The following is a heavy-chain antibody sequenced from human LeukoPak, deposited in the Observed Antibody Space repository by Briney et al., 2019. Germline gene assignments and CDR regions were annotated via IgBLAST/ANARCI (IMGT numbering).Heavy chain of an antibody. D-gene: IGHD3-16*02. CDR3: AVSYDY. CDR2: ISGDGGST. CDR1: GFTFDDYA. J-gene: IGHJ4*02. V-gene: IGHV3-43*02. Sequence: PVGSLRLSCAASGFTFDDYAMHWVRQAPGKGLEWVSLISGDGGSTYYADSVKGRFTISRDNSKNSLYLQMNSLRTEDTALYYCAVSYDYWGQGTLVTVSS.